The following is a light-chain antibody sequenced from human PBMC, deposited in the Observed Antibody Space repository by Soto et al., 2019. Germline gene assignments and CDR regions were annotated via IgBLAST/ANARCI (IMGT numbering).Light chain of an antibody. CDR1: QSVNSC. CDR2: AAS. J-gene: IGKJ2*01. CDR3: LQTLQTPLYT. V-gene: IGKV1-39*01. Sequence: DIQMTQSPSSLSASLGDRVTITCRASQSVNSCLNWYQQKPGEAPNLLIYAASSLQSGVPSRFSGSGSGTDFTLKISRVEAEDVGVYYCLQTLQTPLYTFGQGTKLEIK.